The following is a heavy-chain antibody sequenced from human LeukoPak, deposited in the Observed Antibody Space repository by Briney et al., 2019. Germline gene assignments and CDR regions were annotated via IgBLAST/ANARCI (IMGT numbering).Heavy chain of an antibody. CDR3: ARAVRIVVVVAAPVAFDI. V-gene: IGHV1-18*04. CDR2: ISAYNGNT. Sequence: ASVKVSCKASGYTFTSYGISWVRQAPGQGLEWMGWISAYNGNTNYAQKLQGRVTMTTDTSTSTAYMELRSLRSDDTAVYDCARAVRIVVVVAAPVAFDIWGQGTMVTVSS. CDR1: GYTFTSYG. J-gene: IGHJ3*02. D-gene: IGHD2-15*01.